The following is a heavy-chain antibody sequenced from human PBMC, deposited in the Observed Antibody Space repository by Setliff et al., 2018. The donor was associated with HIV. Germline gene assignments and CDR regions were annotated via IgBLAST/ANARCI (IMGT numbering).Heavy chain of an antibody. CDR3: ARDLGRYYDSSGYY. J-gene: IGHJ4*02. Sequence: ASVKVSCKASGYTFTGYYMHWVRQAPGQGLEWMGWINPNNGGTNYAQKVQGRVTMTTDTSTSTAYMELRSLRSDDTAVYYCARDLGRYYDSSGYYWGQG. D-gene: IGHD3-22*01. CDR1: GYTFTGYY. CDR2: INPNNGGT. V-gene: IGHV1-2*02.